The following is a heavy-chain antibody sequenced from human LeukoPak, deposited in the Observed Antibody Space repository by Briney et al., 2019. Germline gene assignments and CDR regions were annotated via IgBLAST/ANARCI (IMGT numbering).Heavy chain of an antibody. CDR1: GFTFGDYA. CDR2: IRSKAYGGTT. J-gene: IGHJ4*02. V-gene: IGHV3-49*03. D-gene: IGHD3-3*01. CDR3: TRERDWSGYPNYFDY. Sequence: GGSLRLSRTASGFTFGDYAMSWFRQAPRKGLEWVGFIRSKAYGGTTEYAASVKGRFTISRDDSKSIAYLQMNSLKTEDTAVYYCTRERDWSGYPNYFDYWGQGTLVTVSS.